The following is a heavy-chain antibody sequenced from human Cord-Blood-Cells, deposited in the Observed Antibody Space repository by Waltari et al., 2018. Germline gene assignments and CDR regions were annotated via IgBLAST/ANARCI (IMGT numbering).Heavy chain of an antibody. Sequence: QVQLQQWGAGLLKPSETLSLTCAVYGGSFSGYYWRWLRQPPGKGLEWIGEINHSGSTNYNPSLKSRVTISVDTSKNQFSLKLSSVTAADTAVYYCAGSYCSSTSCYTGDGMDVWGQGTTVTVSS. CDR2: INHSGST. V-gene: IGHV4-34*01. J-gene: IGHJ6*02. CDR1: GGSFSGYY. D-gene: IGHD2-2*02. CDR3: AGSYCSSTSCYTGDGMDV.